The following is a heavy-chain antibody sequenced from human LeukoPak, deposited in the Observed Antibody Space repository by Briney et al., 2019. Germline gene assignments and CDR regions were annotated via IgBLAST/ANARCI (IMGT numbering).Heavy chain of an antibody. V-gene: IGHV3-53*01. CDR2: IYSGGST. CDR1: RFTFSTYW. J-gene: IGHJ4*02. Sequence: HPGGSLRLSCAASRFTFSTYWMHWVRHAPGKGLEWVSVIYSGGSTYYADSVKGRFTISRDNSKNTLYLQMNSLRAEDTAVYYCASIQGNLDYWGQGTLVTVSS. CDR3: ASIQGNLDY.